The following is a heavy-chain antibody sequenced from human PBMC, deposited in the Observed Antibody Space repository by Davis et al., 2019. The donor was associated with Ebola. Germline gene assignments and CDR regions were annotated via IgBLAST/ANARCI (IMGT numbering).Heavy chain of an antibody. Sequence: SETLSLTCTVSGGSISSYYWSWIRQPPGKGLEWIGYIYYSGSTIYNPSLKSRVTISVDTSKKQFSLKLSSVTAADTAFYYCVRGSDAYKTGYWGQGTLVTVSS. CDR2: IYYSGST. V-gene: IGHV4-59*01. CDR1: GGSISSYY. D-gene: IGHD5-24*01. J-gene: IGHJ4*02. CDR3: VRGSDAYKTGY.